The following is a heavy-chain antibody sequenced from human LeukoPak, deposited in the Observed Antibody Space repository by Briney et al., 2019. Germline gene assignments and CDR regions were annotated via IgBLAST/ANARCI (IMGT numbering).Heavy chain of an antibody. CDR2: IYYSGST. CDR3: ARRDPHPFYDFWSGYLAAAFDI. Sequence: PSETLSLTCTVSGGSISSSSYYWGWIRQPPGKGLEWIGSIYYSGSTYYNPSLKSRVTISVDTSKNQFSLKLSSVTAADTAVYYCARRDPHPFYDFWSGYLAAAFDILGQGTMVTVSS. D-gene: IGHD3-3*01. CDR1: GGSISSSSYY. V-gene: IGHV4-39*01. J-gene: IGHJ3*02.